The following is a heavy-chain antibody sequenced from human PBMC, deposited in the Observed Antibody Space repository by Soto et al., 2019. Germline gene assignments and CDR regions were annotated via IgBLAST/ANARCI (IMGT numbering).Heavy chain of an antibody. CDR2: IWYDGSYK. CDR1: GFTFSSYG. V-gene: IGHV3-33*01. Sequence: LRLSCAASGFTFSSYGMHWVRQAPGKGLEWVAVIWYDGSYKYYADSVKGRFTISRDNSKNTLYLQINSLRAEDTAVYYCARGFTPMVTPNWFDPWGQGTLVTVSS. CDR3: ARGFTPMVTPNWFDP. J-gene: IGHJ5*02. D-gene: IGHD5-18*01.